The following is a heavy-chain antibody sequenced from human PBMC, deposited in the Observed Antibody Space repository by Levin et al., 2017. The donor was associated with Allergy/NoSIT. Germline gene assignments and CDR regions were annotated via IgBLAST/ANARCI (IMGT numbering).Heavy chain of an antibody. J-gene: IGHJ4*02. V-gene: IGHV2-5*02. CDR1: FFSLTPFFSG. CDR3: AHTAPTQSSSSWYVHPFDY. Sequence: GSGPTLVKPTQTLTLTCTFSFFSLTPFFSGVGWIRQPPGKALEWLALIYWDDDKRYSPSLKSRLTITKDTSKNQVVLTMTNMDPVDTATYFCAHTAPTQSSSSWYVHPFDYWGQGTLVTVSS. CDR2: IYWDDDK. D-gene: IGHD6-13*01.